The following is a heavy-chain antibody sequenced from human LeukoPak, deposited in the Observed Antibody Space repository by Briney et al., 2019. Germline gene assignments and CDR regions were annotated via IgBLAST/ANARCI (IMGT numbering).Heavy chain of an antibody. J-gene: IGHJ4*02. D-gene: IGHD2-2*01. V-gene: IGHV4-34*01. CDR1: GGSFSGYY. CDR2: INHSGST. Sequence: KPSETLSLTCAVYGGSFSGYYWSWIRQPPGRGLEWIGEINHSGSTNYNPSLKSRVTISVDTSKNQFPLKLSSVTAADTAVYYCARAVPGYCSSTSCYQFDYWGQGTLVTVSS. CDR3: ARAVPGYCSSTSCYQFDY.